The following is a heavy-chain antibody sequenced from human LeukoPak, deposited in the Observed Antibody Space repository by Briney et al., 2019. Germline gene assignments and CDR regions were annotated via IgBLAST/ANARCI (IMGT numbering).Heavy chain of an antibody. CDR2: ISSSSSYI. D-gene: IGHD2-21*02. V-gene: IGHV3-21*01. J-gene: IGHJ4*02. CDR1: GFTFSSYS. Sequence: GGSLRLSCAASGFTFSSYSMNWVRQAPGKGLEWVSSISSSSSYIYYADSVKGRFTISRDNAKNSLYLQMNSLRAEGTAVYYCARDFVPYCGGDCYSVPDYWGQGTLVTVSS. CDR3: ARDFVPYCGGDCYSVPDY.